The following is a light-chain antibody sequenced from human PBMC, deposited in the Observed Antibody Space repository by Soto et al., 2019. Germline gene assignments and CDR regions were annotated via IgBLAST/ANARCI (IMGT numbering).Light chain of an antibody. Sequence: EDVLTQSPAILSLSPGERATLSCRASQGIGNYLAWYQQKPGQAPRLLIYDASNRATGIPARFSGSGSDTGFTLTIDSLEPEDSAVYYCQQRNFWPLTFGPGTRVEIK. CDR2: DAS. CDR1: QGIGNY. CDR3: QQRNFWPLT. J-gene: IGKJ3*01. V-gene: IGKV3D-11*01.